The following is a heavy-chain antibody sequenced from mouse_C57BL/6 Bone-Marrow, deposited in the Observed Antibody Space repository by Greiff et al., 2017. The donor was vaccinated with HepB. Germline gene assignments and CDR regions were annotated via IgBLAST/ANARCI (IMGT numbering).Heavy chain of an antibody. CDR2: IDPSDSET. D-gene: IGHD1-1*01. CDR1: GYTFTSYW. V-gene: IGHV1-52*01. J-gene: IGHJ4*01. Sequence: VQLQQPGAELVRPGSSVKLSCKASGYTFTSYWMHWVKQRPIQGLEWIGNIDPSDSETHYNQKFKDKATLTVDKSSSTAYIQLSSLTSEDSAVYYCASDYYGSTMDYWGQGTSVTVSS. CDR3: ASDYYGSTMDY.